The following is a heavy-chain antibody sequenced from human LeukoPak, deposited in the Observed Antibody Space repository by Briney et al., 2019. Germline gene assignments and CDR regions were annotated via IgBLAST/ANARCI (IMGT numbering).Heavy chain of an antibody. V-gene: IGHV4-30-4*08. D-gene: IGHD1-26*01. J-gene: IGHJ4*02. CDR3: ASSYSGSYLFDY. Sequence: SWIRQPPGKGLEWIGYIYYSGSTYYNPSLKSRVTISVDTSKNQFSLKLSSVTAADTAVYYCASSYSGSYLFDYWGQGTLVTVSS. CDR2: IYYSGST.